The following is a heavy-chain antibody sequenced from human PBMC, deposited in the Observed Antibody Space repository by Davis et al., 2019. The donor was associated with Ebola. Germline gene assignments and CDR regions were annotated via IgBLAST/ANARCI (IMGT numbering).Heavy chain of an antibody. CDR1: GFTFSSYG. J-gene: IGHJ4*02. V-gene: IGHV3-33*01. CDR2: IWYDGSNK. D-gene: IGHD3-22*01. Sequence: GESLKISCAASGFTFSSYGMHWVRQAPGKGLEWVAVIWYDGSNKYYADSVKGRFTISRDNSKNTLYLQMNSLRAEDTAVYYCARVGVGKGYYDSSGYPDYWGQGTLVTVSS. CDR3: ARVGVGKGYYDSSGYPDY.